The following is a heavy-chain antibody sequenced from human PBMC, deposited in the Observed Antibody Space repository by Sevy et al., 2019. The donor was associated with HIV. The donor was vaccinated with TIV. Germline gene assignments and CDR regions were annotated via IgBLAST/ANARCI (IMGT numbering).Heavy chain of an antibody. CDR3: ARDPYDCGGDCYVSGVFDI. J-gene: IGHJ3*02. V-gene: IGHV4-34*01. Sequence: AETLSLTCAVYDGSLSGYYWSWIRQSPGKGLEWIGQINYIGTTNYTPSLSSRLTISVDTSKNQFSLRLRTVTAADTAIYYCARDPYDCGGDCYVSGVFDIWGQGPLVTVSS. CDR2: INYIGTT. CDR1: DGSLSGYY. D-gene: IGHD2-21*01.